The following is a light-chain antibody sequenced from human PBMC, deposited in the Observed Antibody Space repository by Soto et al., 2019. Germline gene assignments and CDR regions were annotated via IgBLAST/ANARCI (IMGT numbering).Light chain of an antibody. CDR2: DAS. CDR3: QQRSNLVS. J-gene: IGKJ5*01. Sequence: EIVLTQAPVTLSLSPGEGATLSCKASQNINTNLGWYQQKPGQAPRLLIYDASLRATGIPARFTGSGSGTDFTLTISRLEPEDFAVYYCQQRSNLVSFGPGTRLEIK. V-gene: IGKV3-11*01. CDR1: QNINTN.